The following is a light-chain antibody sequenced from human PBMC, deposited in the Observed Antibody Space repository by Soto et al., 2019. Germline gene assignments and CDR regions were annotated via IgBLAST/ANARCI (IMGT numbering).Light chain of an antibody. CDR1: QSVRSSY. CDR3: HQYGSSSWT. V-gene: IGKV3-20*01. CDR2: DAS. J-gene: IGKJ1*01. Sequence: IGVPQAPGTLAMSPGERATLSCRASQSVRSSYLAWYQQKPGQAPRLLIYDASSRATGIPDRFSGSGSGTDFTLTISRLEPEDFAVYYCHQYGSSSWTFGQGTKVDIK.